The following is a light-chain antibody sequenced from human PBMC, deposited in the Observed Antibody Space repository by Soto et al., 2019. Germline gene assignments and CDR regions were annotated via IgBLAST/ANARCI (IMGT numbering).Light chain of an antibody. CDR1: QSVSSSY. CDR3: QQYGSSPLT. CDR2: GAS. J-gene: IGKJ1*01. Sequence: EIVMTQSQATLSVSPGERATLSCRASQSVSSSYLAWYQQKPGQAPRLLIYGASSRATGIPDRFSGSGSGTDFTLTISRLEPEDFAVYYCQQYGSSPLTFGQGTKVDIK. V-gene: IGKV3-20*01.